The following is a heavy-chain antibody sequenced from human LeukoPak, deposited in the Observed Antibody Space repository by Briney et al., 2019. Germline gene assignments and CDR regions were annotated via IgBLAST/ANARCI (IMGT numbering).Heavy chain of an antibody. CDR2: ISGSGGST. J-gene: IGHJ4*02. CDR1: GFTFSSYG. Sequence: HSGGSLRLSCAASGFTFSSYGMHWVRQAPGKGLEWVSAISGSGGSTYYADSVKGRFTISRDNSKNTLYLQMNSLRAEDTAMYYCLMYTNGWNWGQGTLVTVSS. D-gene: IGHD6-19*01. CDR3: LMYTNGWN. V-gene: IGHV3-23*01.